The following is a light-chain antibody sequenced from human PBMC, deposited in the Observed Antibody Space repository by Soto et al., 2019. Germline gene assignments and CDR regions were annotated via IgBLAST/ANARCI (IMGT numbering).Light chain of an antibody. CDR2: EVF. V-gene: IGLV2-14*01. J-gene: IGLJ2*01. CDR1: SNDVGAFDY. CDR3: SSYTTNNAHV. Sequence: QSALTQPASVSASPGQSISISCTGTSNDVGAFDYVSWYQQHPGKAPKLIIFEVFNRPSGVSTRFSGSKSGSTASLTISGLQAEAEADYFCSSYTTNNAHVFGGGTKLTVL.